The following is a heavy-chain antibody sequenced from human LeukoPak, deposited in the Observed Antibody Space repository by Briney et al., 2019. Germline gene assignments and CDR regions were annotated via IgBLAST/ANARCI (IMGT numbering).Heavy chain of an antibody. Sequence: ASVKVSCKASGYTFTSYDINWVRQATGQGLEWMGWMNLNSGNTGYAQKFQGRVTITRNTSISTAYMELSSLRSEDTAVYYCAREFSSSSWSLGAFDIWGQGTMVTVSS. V-gene: IGHV1-8*03. J-gene: IGHJ3*02. CDR2: MNLNSGNT. CDR1: GYTFTSYD. CDR3: AREFSSSSWSLGAFDI. D-gene: IGHD6-13*01.